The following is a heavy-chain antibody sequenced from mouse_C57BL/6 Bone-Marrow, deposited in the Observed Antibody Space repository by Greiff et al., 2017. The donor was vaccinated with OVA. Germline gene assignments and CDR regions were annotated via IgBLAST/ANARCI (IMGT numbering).Heavy chain of an antibody. CDR3: ARGGAQATDY. D-gene: IGHD3-2*02. V-gene: IGHV1-76*01. CDR2: IYPGSGNT. CDR1: GYTFTDYY. J-gene: IGHJ2*01. Sequence: QVQLQQSGAELVRPGASVKLSCKASGYTFTDYYINWVKQRPGQGLEWIARIYPGSGNTYYNEKFKGKATLTAEKSSSTAYMQLSSLTSEDSAVYFCARGGAQATDYWGQGTTLTVSS.